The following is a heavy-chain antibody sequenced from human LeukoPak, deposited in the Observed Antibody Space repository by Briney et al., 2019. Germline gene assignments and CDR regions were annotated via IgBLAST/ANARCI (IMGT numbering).Heavy chain of an antibody. J-gene: IGHJ5*02. V-gene: IGHV4-30-4*01. D-gene: IGHD2-2*01. CDR3: ARRGYCSSTSCMKFDP. Sequence: SETLSLTCTVSGGSISSGDYYWSWIRQPPGKGLEWIGYIYYSGSTYYNPSLKSRVTISVDTSKNQVSLKLSSVTAADTAVYYCARRGYCSSTSCMKFDPRGQGTLVTVSS. CDR2: IYYSGST. CDR1: GGSISSGDYY.